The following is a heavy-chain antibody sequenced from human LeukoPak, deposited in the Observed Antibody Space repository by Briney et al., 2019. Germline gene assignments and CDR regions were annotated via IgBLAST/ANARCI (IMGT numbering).Heavy chain of an antibody. D-gene: IGHD1-26*01. CDR3: AKDLATRYYYYGMDV. Sequence: GGSLRLSCAASGFTVSNNYMSWVRQAPGKGLEWVSVIHSDDSTYYADYVKGRFTISRDNSKNTLYLQMNSLRAEDTAVYYCAKDLATRYYYYGMDVWGQGTTVTVSS. CDR1: GFTVSNNY. V-gene: IGHV3-66*02. J-gene: IGHJ6*02. CDR2: IHSDDST.